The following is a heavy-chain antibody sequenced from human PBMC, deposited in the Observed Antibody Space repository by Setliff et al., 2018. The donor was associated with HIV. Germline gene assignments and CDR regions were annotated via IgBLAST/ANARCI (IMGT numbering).Heavy chain of an antibody. D-gene: IGHD6-19*01. Sequence: ASVKVSCKAYGDTLTNYALSWVRQAPGQGLEWMGGIIPLFGTEDYAQKFQGRVTITADESTSTAYMELSSLRSEDTAVYYCASPTSIAVAGTHRGKDYYYYGMDVWGQGTTVTVSS. CDR3: ASPTSIAVAGTHRGKDYYYYGMDV. CDR1: GDTLTNYA. J-gene: IGHJ6*02. V-gene: IGHV1-69*13. CDR2: IIPLFGTE.